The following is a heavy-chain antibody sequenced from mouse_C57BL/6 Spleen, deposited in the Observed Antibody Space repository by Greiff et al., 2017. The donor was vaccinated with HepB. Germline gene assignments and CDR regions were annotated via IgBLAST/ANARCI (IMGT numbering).Heavy chain of an antibody. D-gene: IGHD3-2*02. CDR3: ARSSSGYPAWFAY. V-gene: IGHV1-64*01. J-gene: IGHJ3*01. CDR2: IHPNSGST. Sequence: QVQLQQPGAELVKPGASVKLSCKASGYTFTSYWMHWVKQRPGQGLEWIGMIHPNSGSTNYNEKFKSKATLTVDKSSSTAYMQLSSLTSADSAVCYCARSSSGYPAWFAYWGQGTLVTVSA. CDR1: GYTFTSYW.